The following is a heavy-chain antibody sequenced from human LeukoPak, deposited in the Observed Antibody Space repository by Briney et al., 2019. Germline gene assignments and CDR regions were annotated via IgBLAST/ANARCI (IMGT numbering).Heavy chain of an antibody. D-gene: IGHD6-13*01. CDR2: ISGSGGST. J-gene: IGHJ4*02. CDR1: GFAFSSYV. CDR3: AKVDGVRAAPGRGRVDS. Sequence: GGSLRLSCAASGFAFSSYVMTWVLQAPGKGLEWVSGISGSGGSTYDADSVKGRFTVSRDNSESTLYLQLNSLRAEDTAVYYCAKVDGVRAAPGRGRVDSWGQGTLVTVSS. V-gene: IGHV3-23*01.